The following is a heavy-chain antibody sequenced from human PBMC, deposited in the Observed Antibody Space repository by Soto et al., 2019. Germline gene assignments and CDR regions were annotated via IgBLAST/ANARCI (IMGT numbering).Heavy chain of an antibody. CDR1: GDSISRGGYS. J-gene: IGHJ6*02. CDR2: IYDSGST. V-gene: IGHV4-30-2*01. CDR3: ARGSSSYYDYGMDV. Sequence: PSETLSLTCAVSGDSISRGGYSWTWIRQPPGKALEWIGNIYDSGSTSYSPSLKSRVTISVDRSKNQFSLKLTSVTAADTAVYFSARGSSSYYDYGMDVWGQGTTVTVSS. D-gene: IGHD6-6*01.